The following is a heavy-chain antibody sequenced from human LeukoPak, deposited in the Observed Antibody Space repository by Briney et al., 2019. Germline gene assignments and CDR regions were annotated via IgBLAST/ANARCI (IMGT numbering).Heavy chain of an antibody. V-gene: IGHV3-7*01. CDR1: GFTFSNYW. J-gene: IGHJ4*02. CDR3: ALDSSSWYRVPFDY. D-gene: IGHD6-13*01. Sequence: GGSLRLSCAVSGFTFSNYWMSWVRQAPGKGLEWVANIKQDGSEKYYVDSVKGRFTISRDNAKNSLYLQMHSPRAEDTAVYYCALDSSSWYRVPFDYWGQGTLVTVSS. CDR2: IKQDGSEK.